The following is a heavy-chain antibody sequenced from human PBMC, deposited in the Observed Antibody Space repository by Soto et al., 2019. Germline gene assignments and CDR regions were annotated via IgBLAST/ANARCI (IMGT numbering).Heavy chain of an antibody. CDR2: IDYSGTT. J-gene: IGHJ5*02. D-gene: IGHD5-12*01. CDR1: GGSITSYNHY. Sequence: NPSETLSLTCTVSGGSITSYNHYWTWIRQAPGKGLECIGYIDYSGTTNYSPSLQGRVTISLDKSKNQFSLSLTSVTAADTAVYYCARGSRGPRWFDPWGQGALVTVSS. CDR3: ARGSRGPRWFDP. V-gene: IGHV4-30-4*01.